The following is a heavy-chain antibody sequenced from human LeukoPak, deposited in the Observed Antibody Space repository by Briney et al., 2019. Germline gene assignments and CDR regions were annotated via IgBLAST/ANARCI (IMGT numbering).Heavy chain of an antibody. CDR3: ARDRRSGWLQPRWLAFDI. D-gene: IGHD5-24*01. Sequence: SVKVSCKASGGTFSSYAISWVRQAPGQGLGWMGGIIPIFGTANYAQKFQGRVTITADESTSTAYMELSSLRSEDTAVYYCARDRRSGWLQPRWLAFDIWGQGTMVTVSS. J-gene: IGHJ3*02. CDR2: IIPIFGTA. V-gene: IGHV1-69*13. CDR1: GGTFSSYA.